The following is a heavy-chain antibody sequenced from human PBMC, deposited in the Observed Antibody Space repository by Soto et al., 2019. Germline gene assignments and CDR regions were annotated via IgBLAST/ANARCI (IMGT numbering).Heavy chain of an antibody. CDR3: ARDLGLRLGIDY. D-gene: IGHD3-16*01. CDR2: IWYDGSNK. J-gene: IGHJ4*02. V-gene: IGHV3-33*01. Sequence: GGSLRLSCAASGFTFSSYGMHWVRQAPGKGLEWVAVIWYDGSNKYYADSVKGRFTISRDNSKNTLYLQMNSLRAEDTAVYYCARDLGLRLGIDYWGQGTLVTVSS. CDR1: GFTFSSYG.